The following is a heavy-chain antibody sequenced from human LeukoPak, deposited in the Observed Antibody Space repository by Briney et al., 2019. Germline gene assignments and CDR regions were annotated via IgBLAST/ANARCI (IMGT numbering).Heavy chain of an antibody. V-gene: IGHV3-53*01. Sequence: GGSLRLSCAASGFTVSSNYMSWVRQAPGKGLEWVSVIYSGGSTYYADSVKGRFTISRDNSKNTLYLQMNSLRAEDTAVYYCARAYDYGDYPLGYWGQGTLVIVSS. CDR1: GFTVSSNY. CDR3: ARAYDYGDYPLGY. J-gene: IGHJ4*02. D-gene: IGHD4-17*01. CDR2: IYSGGST.